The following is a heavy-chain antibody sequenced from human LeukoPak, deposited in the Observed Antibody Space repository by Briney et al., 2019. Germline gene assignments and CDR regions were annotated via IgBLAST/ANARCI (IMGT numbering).Heavy chain of an antibody. D-gene: IGHD6-19*01. CDR1: GGSISSYY. Sequence: PSETLSLTCTVSGGSISSYYWSWIRQPPGKGLEWIGYIYYSGSTNYNPSLKSRVTISVDTSKNQFSLKLSSVTAADTAVYYCGRAVAGYYFDYWGQGTLVTVSS. V-gene: IGHV4-59*01. CDR3: GRAVAGYYFDY. J-gene: IGHJ4*02. CDR2: IYYSGST.